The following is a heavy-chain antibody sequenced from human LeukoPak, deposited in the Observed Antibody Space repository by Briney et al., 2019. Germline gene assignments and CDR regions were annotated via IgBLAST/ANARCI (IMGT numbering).Heavy chain of an antibody. CDR1: GGSFSGYY. Sequence: PSETLSLTCAVYGGSFSGYYWSWIRQPAGKGLEWIGRIYPNGNTNYNPSLKSRVTISVDTSKNQFSLKLSSVTAADTAVYYCAREGLNMVRGVIPKEAWGWFDPWGQGTLVTVSS. V-gene: IGHV4-4*07. CDR2: IYPNGNT. J-gene: IGHJ5*02. CDR3: AREGLNMVRGVIPKEAWGWFDP. D-gene: IGHD3-10*01.